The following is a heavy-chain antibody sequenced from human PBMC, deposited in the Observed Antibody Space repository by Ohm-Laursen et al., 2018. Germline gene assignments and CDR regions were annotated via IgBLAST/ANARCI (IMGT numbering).Heavy chain of an antibody. Sequence: SVKVSCKASGYTFTGYYMHWVRQAPGQGLEWMGWINPNSGGTNYAQKFQGRVTITADESTSTAYMELSSLRSEDTAVYYCAIAYDSSGPYAFDIWGQGTMVTVSS. D-gene: IGHD3-22*01. V-gene: IGHV1-2*02. CDR3: AIAYDSSGPYAFDI. CDR2: INPNSGGT. J-gene: IGHJ3*02. CDR1: GYTFTGYY.